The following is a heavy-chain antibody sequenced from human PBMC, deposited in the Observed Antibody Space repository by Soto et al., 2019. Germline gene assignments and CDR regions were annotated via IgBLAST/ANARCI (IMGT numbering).Heavy chain of an antibody. Sequence: GGSLRLSCAASGFTFSTYPMSWVRQAPGKGLEWVPGISGSGISTYYTDSVKGRFTISRDNSKNTVFLQMNSLRDEDTAVYYCVPPPVITASYYYYDIDVWGQGTTVTVSS. V-gene: IGHV3-23*01. CDR3: VPPPVITASYYYYDIDV. D-gene: IGHD4-4*01. CDR2: ISGSGIST. J-gene: IGHJ6*02. CDR1: GFTFSTYP.